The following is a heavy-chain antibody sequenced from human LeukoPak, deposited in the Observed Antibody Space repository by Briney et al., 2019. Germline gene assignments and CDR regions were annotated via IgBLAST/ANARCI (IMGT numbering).Heavy chain of an antibody. CDR1: GYSFTSYW. CDR3: ARGADSYYYMDV. V-gene: IGHV5-51*01. D-gene: IGHD3-16*01. Sequence: GESLKISCKGSGYSFTSYWIVWVRQMPGKGLEYMGIIYSHASDTRYSPSFQGQVTISADKSINTAYLQWSSLEAPDTAMYYCARGADSYYYMDVWGKGTTVTVSS. CDR2: IYSHASDT. J-gene: IGHJ6*03.